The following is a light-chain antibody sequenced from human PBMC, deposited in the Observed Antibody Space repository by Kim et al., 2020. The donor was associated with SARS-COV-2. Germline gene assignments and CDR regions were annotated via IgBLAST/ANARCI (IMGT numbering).Light chain of an antibody. CDR1: SSDIVAASD. J-gene: IGLJ3*02. V-gene: IGLV1-40*01. Sequence: SVTIACSGTSSDIVAASDVHWSHHLPGPAPILLIYGISNRPSGVPARFSGSKSGTSASLAIPGLQSEDEADYYCQSYDISLRGWVFGGGTQLTVL. CDR3: QSYDISLRGWV. CDR2: GIS.